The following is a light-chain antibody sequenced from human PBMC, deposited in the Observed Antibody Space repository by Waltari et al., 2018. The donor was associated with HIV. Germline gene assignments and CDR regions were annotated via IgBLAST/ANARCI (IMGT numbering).Light chain of an antibody. Sequence: QSVLTQPPSVSAAPGQKVTISCSGSSSNHGNNFVSWYQQIPGTVPKLLIHENSKRPSGIPDRFSGSKSGTSATLGITGLQTGDEADYYCGTWDTSLTAVVFGGGTKLTVL. CDR2: ENS. J-gene: IGLJ3*02. CDR1: SSNHGNNF. V-gene: IGLV1-51*01. CDR3: GTWDTSLTAVV.